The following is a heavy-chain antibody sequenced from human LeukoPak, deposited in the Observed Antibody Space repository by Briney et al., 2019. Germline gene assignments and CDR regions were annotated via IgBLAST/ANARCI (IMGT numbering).Heavy chain of an antibody. CDR1: GDSISTYY. D-gene: IGHD5-24*01. Sequence: SDTLSLTCSVSGDSISTYYWSWIRQPPGKGLEWIGYIYYSGSTNYNPSLKSRVTISVDTSKNQFSLKLSSVTAADTAVYYCARNDGYNLFFFDYWGQGTLVTVSS. CDR3: ARNDGYNLFFFDY. CDR2: IYYSGST. J-gene: IGHJ4*02. V-gene: IGHV4-59*08.